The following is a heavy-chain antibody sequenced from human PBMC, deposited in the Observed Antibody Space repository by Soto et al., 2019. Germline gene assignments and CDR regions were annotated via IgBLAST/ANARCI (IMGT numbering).Heavy chain of an antibody. D-gene: IGHD6-19*01. CDR3: AKDESSGWPGAFDI. J-gene: IGHJ3*02. CDR2: ISWNSGSI. V-gene: IGHV3-9*01. CDR1: GFTFDDYA. Sequence: EVQLVESGGGLVQPGRSLRLSCAASGFTFDDYAMHWVRQAPGKGLEWVSGISWNSGSIGYADSVKGRFTISRDNAKNALYLQMNSLRAEDTALYYCAKDESSGWPGAFDIWGQGTMVTVST.